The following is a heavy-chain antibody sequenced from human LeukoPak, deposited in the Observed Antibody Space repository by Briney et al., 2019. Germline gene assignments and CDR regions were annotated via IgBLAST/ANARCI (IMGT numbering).Heavy chain of an antibody. CDR3: AKDDIVVVPAAPPNWFDP. Sequence: GGSLRLSCAASGFTFSSYAMSWVRQAPGKGLEWVSAISGSGGSTYYADSVKGRFTISRDNSKNTLYLQMNSLRAEDTAVYYCAKDDIVVVPAAPPNWFDPWGQGTLVTVSS. CDR1: GFTFSSYA. D-gene: IGHD2-2*01. CDR2: ISGSGGST. J-gene: IGHJ5*02. V-gene: IGHV3-23*01.